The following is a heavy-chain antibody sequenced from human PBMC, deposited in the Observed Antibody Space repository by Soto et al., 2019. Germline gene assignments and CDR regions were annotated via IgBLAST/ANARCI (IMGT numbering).Heavy chain of an antibody. CDR2: ISAYNGNT. J-gene: IGHJ6*02. V-gene: IGHV1-18*01. CDR1: GYTFTSYG. D-gene: IGHD3-10*01. Sequence: ASVKVSCKASGYTFTSYGISWVRQAPGQGLEWMGWISAYNGNTNYAQKLQGRVTRTTDTSTSTAYMELRSLRSDETAVYYCARPSYYYGSGSYNYYYYGMDVWGQGTTVTVSS. CDR3: ARPSYYYGSGSYNYYYYGMDV.